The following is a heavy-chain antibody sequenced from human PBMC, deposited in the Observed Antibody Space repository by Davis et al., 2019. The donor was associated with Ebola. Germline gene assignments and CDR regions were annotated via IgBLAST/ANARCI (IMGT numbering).Heavy chain of an antibody. CDR2: ISSSGSTI. Sequence: GGSLRLSCAASGFTFSSYEMNWVRQAPGKGLEWVSYISSSGSTIYYADSVKGRFTISRDNAKNSLYLQMNSLRAEDTAVYYCARAGAGYDADYYYYGKDVWGQGTTVTVSS. J-gene: IGHJ6*02. D-gene: IGHD1-26*01. CDR3: ARAGAGYDADYYYYGKDV. CDR1: GFTFSSYE. V-gene: IGHV3-48*03.